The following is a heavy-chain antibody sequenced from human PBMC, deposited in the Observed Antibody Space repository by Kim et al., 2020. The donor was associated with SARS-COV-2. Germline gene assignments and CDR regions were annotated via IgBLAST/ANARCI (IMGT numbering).Heavy chain of an antibody. CDR1: GGSFSGYY. J-gene: IGHJ4*02. D-gene: IGHD3-10*01. V-gene: IGHV4-34*01. Sequence: SETLSLTCAVYGGSFSGYYWSWIRQPPGKGLEWIGEINHSGSTNYNPSLKSRVTISVDTSKNQFSLKLSSVTAADTAVYYCARGGLWFGVDYWGQGTLVTVSS. CDR3: ARGGLWFGVDY. CDR2: INHSGST.